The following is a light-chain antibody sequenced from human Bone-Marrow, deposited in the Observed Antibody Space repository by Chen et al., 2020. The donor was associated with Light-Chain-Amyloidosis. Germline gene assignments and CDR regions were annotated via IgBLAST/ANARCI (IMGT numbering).Light chain of an antibody. CDR3: TSYAGSDNLGV. Sequence: HYPLTHPPSPSGSPGQSATIPFTGPTSDVGGYANFPGYQQPPGKAPKLLIYRVSKRPSGVPDRFSASKSGNTASLTVSGLQADDEADYYCTSYAGSDNLGVFGTGTTVTVL. V-gene: IGLV2-8*01. CDR2: RVS. J-gene: IGLJ1*01. CDR1: TSDVGGYAN.